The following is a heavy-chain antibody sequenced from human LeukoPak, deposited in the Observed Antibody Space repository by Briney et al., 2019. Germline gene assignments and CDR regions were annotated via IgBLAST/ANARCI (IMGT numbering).Heavy chain of an antibody. J-gene: IGHJ4*02. Sequence: RPGESLKISCKGSGYSFTSYWIGWVRQMPGKGLEWMRIIYPGDSDTRYSPSFQGQVTISADKSISTAYLQWSSLKASDTAMYYCARQQGVGYCSSTSCEFDYWGQGTLVTVSS. CDR2: IYPGDSDT. CDR3: ARQQGVGYCSSTSCEFDY. V-gene: IGHV5-51*01. D-gene: IGHD2-2*01. CDR1: GYSFTSYW.